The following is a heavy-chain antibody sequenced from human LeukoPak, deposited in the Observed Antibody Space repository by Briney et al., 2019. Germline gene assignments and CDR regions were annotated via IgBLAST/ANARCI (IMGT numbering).Heavy chain of an antibody. J-gene: IGHJ4*02. CDR1: GFTVSSNY. V-gene: IGHV3-53*01. CDR2: IYSGGST. Sequence: GGSLRLSCAASGFTVSSNYMSWVRQAPGKGLGWDSVIYSGGSTYYADSVKGRFTISRDNSKNTLYLQMNSLRAEDTAVYYCARDLPFDYWGQGTLVTVSS. CDR3: ARDLPFDY.